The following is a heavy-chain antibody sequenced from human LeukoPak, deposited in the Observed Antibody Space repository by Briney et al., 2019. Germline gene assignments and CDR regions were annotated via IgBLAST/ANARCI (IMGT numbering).Heavy chain of an antibody. CDR2: ISSTSSYI. CDR1: GFTFSGYS. J-gene: IGHJ4*02. Sequence: GGSLRLSCAASGFTFSGYSMNWVRQAPGKGLEWVSSISSTSSYIFYADSVKGRFTISRDNAKNTLYLQMNSLRAEDTAVYYCARGQSVRNDLWGQGTLVTVSS. D-gene: IGHD1-1*01. CDR3: ARGQSVRNDL. V-gene: IGHV3-21*01.